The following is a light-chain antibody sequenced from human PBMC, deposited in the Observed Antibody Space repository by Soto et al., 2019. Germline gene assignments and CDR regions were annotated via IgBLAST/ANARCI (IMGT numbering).Light chain of an antibody. CDR1: QSVSSSY. Sequence: IVFTQAPFNLSLSPGERATLSCRASQSVSSSYLSWYQQKPGQAPRLIIYGASSSASGIPDRFSVSESGTDFTLTIDRLAPEDSAVYYCQQYNNWPPYTFGQGTKVDIK. CDR3: QQYNNWPPYT. CDR2: GAS. V-gene: IGKV3-20*01. J-gene: IGKJ2*01.